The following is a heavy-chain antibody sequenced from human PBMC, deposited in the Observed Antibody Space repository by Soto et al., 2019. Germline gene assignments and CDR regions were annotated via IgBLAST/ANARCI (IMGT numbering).Heavy chain of an antibody. CDR2: IYYSGST. Sequence: SETLSLTCTVSGVSISSGGYCWSWIRQHPGKGLEWIGYIYYSGSTYYNPSLKSRVTISVDTSKNQFSLKLSSVTAADTAVYYCARVRWSGYFYMDVWGKGTTVTVSS. J-gene: IGHJ6*03. CDR1: GVSISSGGYC. CDR3: ARVRWSGYFYMDV. V-gene: IGHV4-31*03. D-gene: IGHD3-3*01.